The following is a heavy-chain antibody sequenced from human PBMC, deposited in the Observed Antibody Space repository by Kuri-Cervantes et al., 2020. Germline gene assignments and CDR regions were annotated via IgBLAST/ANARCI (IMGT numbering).Heavy chain of an antibody. J-gene: IGHJ4*02. CDR2: INAGNGNT. CDR3: AADQVVAGTWIDY. D-gene: IGHD6-19*01. CDR1: GYTFTSYA. Sequence: ASVKVSCKASGYTFTSYAMHWVRQAPGQRLEWMGWINAGNGNTKYSQKFQGRVTITRHTSASTAYMELSSLRSEDTAVYYCAADQVVAGTWIDYWGQGTLVTVSS. V-gene: IGHV1-3*01.